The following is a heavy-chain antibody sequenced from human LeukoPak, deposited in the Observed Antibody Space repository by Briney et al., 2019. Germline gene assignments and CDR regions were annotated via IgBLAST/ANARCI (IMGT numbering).Heavy chain of an antibody. CDR3: AKDSAKKYDDY. CDR1: GFTFSSYA. V-gene: IGHV3-23*01. D-gene: IGHD2/OR15-2a*01. Sequence: PGGSLGLSCAASGFTFSSYAMSWVRQAPGKGLEWVSGISGSDGSTNYADSVKGRFTISRENSKNTLYLQMNSLRAEDTAVYYCAKDSAKKYDDYWGQGTLVTVSS. J-gene: IGHJ4*02. CDR2: ISGSDGST.